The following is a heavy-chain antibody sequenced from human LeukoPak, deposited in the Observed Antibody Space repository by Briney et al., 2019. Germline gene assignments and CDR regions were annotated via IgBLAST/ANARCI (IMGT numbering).Heavy chain of an antibody. D-gene: IGHD3-16*01. CDR3: ARRRSYGEEFDY. CDR2: IYSSGDT. V-gene: IGHV4-39*01. CDR1: GGAISSSSYY. J-gene: IGHJ4*02. Sequence: SETLSLTCTVSGGAISSSSYYWGWIRQPPGKGLEWIRSIYSSGDTYYNPSLRSRVTISVDTSKNQFSLKLRSVTSADTAVYFCARRRSYGEEFDYWGQGTLVTVSS.